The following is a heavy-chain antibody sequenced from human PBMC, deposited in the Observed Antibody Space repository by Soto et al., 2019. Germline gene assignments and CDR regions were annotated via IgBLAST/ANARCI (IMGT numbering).Heavy chain of an antibody. CDR2: ISPGGDRI. V-gene: IGHV3-48*02. CDR3: TKRADSAGWGVDF. D-gene: IGHD6-19*01. Sequence: EVQLVASGGGLVQPGGSLRLSCVASGFMFDSYAMNWVRQAPGKGLEWVSYISPGGDRIYYAESLTGRITISRDNARNSLSVQMNILSDEDTAVYYCTKRADSAGWGVDFWGQGTLVTVSS. J-gene: IGHJ4*02. CDR1: GFMFDSYA.